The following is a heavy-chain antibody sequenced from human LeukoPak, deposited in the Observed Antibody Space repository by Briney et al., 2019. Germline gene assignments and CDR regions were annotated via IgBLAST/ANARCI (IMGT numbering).Heavy chain of an antibody. V-gene: IGHV3-74*01. Sequence: GGSLRLSRAASGFTFSSYWMHWVRQAPGKGLVWVSRINSDGSSTSYADSVKGRFTISRDNAKNTLYLQMNSLRAEDTAVYYCARGEGANWGPADAFDIWGQGTMVTVSS. J-gene: IGHJ3*02. CDR2: INSDGSST. CDR1: GFTFSSYW. CDR3: ARGEGANWGPADAFDI. D-gene: IGHD7-27*01.